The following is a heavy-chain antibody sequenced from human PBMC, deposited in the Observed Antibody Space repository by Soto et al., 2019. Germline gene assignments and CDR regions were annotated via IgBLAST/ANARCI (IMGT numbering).Heavy chain of an antibody. J-gene: IGHJ4*02. CDR3: ARDSRYYPFDY. CDR2: FYYSGST. D-gene: IGHD3-10*01. Sequence: QVQLQESGPGLVKPAQTLSLTCTVSGGSISSGDYYWSWIRQPPGKGLEGIGYFYYSGSTYYNPSLKSRVTISVDTSKSQFSLKLSSVTAADPAVYYCARDSRYYPFDYWGQGTLVTVSS. CDR1: GGSISSGDYY. V-gene: IGHV4-30-4*01.